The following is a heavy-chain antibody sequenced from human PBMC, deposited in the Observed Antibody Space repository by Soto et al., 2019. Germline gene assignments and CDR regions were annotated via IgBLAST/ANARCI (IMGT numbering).Heavy chain of an antibody. J-gene: IGHJ4*02. CDR3: ARHVSGEDSSGYYYGFDY. V-gene: IGHV4-39*01. D-gene: IGHD3-22*01. CDR2: IYYSGST. CDR1: GGSISSSSYY. Sequence: SETLSLTCTVSGGSISSSSYYWGWIRQPPGKGLEWIGSIYYSGSTYCNPSLKSRVTISVDTSKNQFSLKLSSVTAADTAVYYCARHVSGEDSSGYYYGFDYWGQGTLVTVSS.